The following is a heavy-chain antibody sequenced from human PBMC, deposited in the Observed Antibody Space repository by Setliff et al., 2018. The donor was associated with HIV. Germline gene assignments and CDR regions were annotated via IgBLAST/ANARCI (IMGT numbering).Heavy chain of an antibody. CDR1: GYISTNYW. D-gene: IGHD2-2*02. J-gene: IGHJ4*02. V-gene: IGHV5-51*01. CDR3: ATSAILVSENFDF. CDR2: FYPGDSDA. Sequence: AGESLKISCQGSGYISTNYWIGWVRQMPGKGLEWMGVFYPGDSDARYRPPFQGQVTLSIDRSISTAYLQWSSLRASDSAVYYCATSAILVSENFDFWGQGTLVTVSS.